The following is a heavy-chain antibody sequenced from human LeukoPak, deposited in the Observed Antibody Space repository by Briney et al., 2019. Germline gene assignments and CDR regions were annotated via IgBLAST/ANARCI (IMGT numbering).Heavy chain of an antibody. Sequence: PSQTLSLTCTVSGGSISSGGYYWSWIRQPPGKGLEWIGYIYHSGSTNYNPSLKSRVTISVDTSKNQFSLKLSSVTAADTAVYYCARSSGWYLTVFDYWGQGTLVTVSS. CDR2: IYHSGST. CDR3: ARSSGWYLTVFDY. J-gene: IGHJ4*02. V-gene: IGHV4-30-2*01. D-gene: IGHD6-19*01. CDR1: GGSISSGGYY.